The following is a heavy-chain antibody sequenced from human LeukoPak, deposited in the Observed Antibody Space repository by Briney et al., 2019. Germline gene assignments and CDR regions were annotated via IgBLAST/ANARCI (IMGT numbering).Heavy chain of an antibody. Sequence: SVKVSCKASGGTFSSYAISWVRQAPGQGLEWMGRIIPILGIANYAQKFQGRVTITADKSTSTAYMELSSLRSEDTAVYYCARSSSIAARTRFDYWGQGTLVTVSS. J-gene: IGHJ4*02. CDR3: ARSSSIAARTRFDY. CDR2: IIPILGIA. D-gene: IGHD6-6*01. CDR1: GGTFSSYA. V-gene: IGHV1-69*04.